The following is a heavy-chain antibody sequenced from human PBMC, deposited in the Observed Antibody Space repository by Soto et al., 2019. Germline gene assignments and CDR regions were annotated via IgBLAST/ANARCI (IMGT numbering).Heavy chain of an antibody. J-gene: IGHJ3*01. CDR3: ARGENDAFDF. V-gene: IGHV4-38-2*01. Sequence: SETLSLTCAVSGYSINNGYYWGWIRQPPGKRLKWIGSFYRSGNTYYNPSLKSRVTISVDTSKNQFSLKLISVTAADTAVYYCARGENDAFDFWGQGTMVTVSS. CDR1: GYSINNGYY. CDR2: FYRSGNT.